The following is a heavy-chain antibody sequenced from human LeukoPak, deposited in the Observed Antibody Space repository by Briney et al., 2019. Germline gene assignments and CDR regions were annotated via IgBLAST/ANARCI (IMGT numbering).Heavy chain of an antibody. D-gene: IGHD5-18*01. CDR1: GFTFSSYS. CDR2: ISSSSSTI. V-gene: IGHV3-48*01. CDR3: AKDEDTAMTFDY. Sequence: GGSLRLSCAASGFTFSSYSMNWVRQAPGKGLEWVSYISSSSSTIYYADSVKGRFTISRDNSKNTLYLQMNSLRAEDTAVYYCAKDEDTAMTFDYWGQGTLVTVSS. J-gene: IGHJ4*02.